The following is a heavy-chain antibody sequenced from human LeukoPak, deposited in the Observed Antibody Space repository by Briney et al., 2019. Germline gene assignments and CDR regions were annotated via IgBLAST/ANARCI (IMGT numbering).Heavy chain of an antibody. V-gene: IGHV4-30-2*01. Sequence: SETLSLTCAVSGGSISSGGYSWSWIRQPPGKGLEWIGYIYHSGSTYYNPSLKSRVTISVDRSKNQFSLKLSSVTAADTAVYYCAREGDSVCSSTSCYQGFDPWGQGTLVTVSS. D-gene: IGHD2-2*01. J-gene: IGHJ5*02. CDR2: IYHSGST. CDR1: GGSISSGGYS. CDR3: AREGDSVCSSTSCYQGFDP.